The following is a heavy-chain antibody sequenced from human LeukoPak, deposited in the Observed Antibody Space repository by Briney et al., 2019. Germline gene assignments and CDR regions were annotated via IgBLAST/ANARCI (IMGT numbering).Heavy chain of an antibody. Sequence: SETLSLTCAVYGGSFSGYYWSWIRQPPGKGLEWIGEINHSGSTNNNPSLKSRVTISVDTSKNQFSLKLSSVTAADTAVYYCARGYDSSGYPSYYYYYYMDVWGKGTTVTVSS. CDR1: GGSFSGYY. D-gene: IGHD3-22*01. CDR2: INHSGST. J-gene: IGHJ6*03. CDR3: ARGYDSSGYPSYYYYYYMDV. V-gene: IGHV4-34*01.